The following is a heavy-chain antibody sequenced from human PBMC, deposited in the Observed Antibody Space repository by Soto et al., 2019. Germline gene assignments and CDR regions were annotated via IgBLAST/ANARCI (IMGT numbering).Heavy chain of an antibody. Sequence: EVQLVESGGGLVKLGGSLRLSCAASGFSFSNAWMNWVRQAPGKGVEWVGRIKRKIDGEATDYAGPVTGRFTVFRDDSKSALYLQMNSLKGDDTAVYYCTTGSVEGVWGQGTTVTVS. CDR3: TTGSVEGV. D-gene: IGHD2-15*01. V-gene: IGHV3-15*07. CDR2: IKRKIDGEAT. J-gene: IGHJ6*02. CDR1: GFSFSNAW.